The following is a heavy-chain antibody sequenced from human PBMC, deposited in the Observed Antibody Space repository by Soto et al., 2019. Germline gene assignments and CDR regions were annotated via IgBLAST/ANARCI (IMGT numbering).Heavy chain of an antibody. V-gene: IGHV3-48*01. Sequence: ESGGGLVQPGGSLRLSCAASGFTFSSYSMNWVRQAPGKGLEWVSYISSSSSTIYYADSVKGRFTISRDNAKNSLYLQMNSLRAEDTSVYYCARDVISSPGNIDYWGQGTLVTVSS. CDR1: GFTFSSYS. CDR2: ISSSSSTI. CDR3: ARDVISSPGNIDY. D-gene: IGHD6-6*01. J-gene: IGHJ4*02.